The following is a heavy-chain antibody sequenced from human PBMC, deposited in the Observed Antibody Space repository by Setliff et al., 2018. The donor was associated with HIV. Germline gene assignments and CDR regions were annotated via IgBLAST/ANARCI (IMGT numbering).Heavy chain of an antibody. CDR1: DSGTYY. D-gene: IGHD3-3*01. Sequence: SETLSLTCTVSDSGTYYWSWIRQPAGKGLEWIGRVSSRGDTNYNPSLKSRVTMSVDTSKNQFSLKLNSVTAADTAVYYCARAEAGNTSPFDLWGQGSPVTVSS. J-gene: IGHJ4*02. V-gene: IGHV4-4*07. CDR3: ARAEAGNTSPFDL. CDR2: VSSRGDT.